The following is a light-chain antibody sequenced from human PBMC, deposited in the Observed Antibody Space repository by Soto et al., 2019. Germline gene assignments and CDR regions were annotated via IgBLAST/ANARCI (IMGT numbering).Light chain of an antibody. Sequence: EIQMTQSPSTLSASVGDRVTITCRASQSIDKWMAWFQQKPGKAPKVLIYMVSTLESGVPSRFSGSGSGTEFTLTISSLQPDDIASYYCQQYAGSSWTFGQWTKVHIK. V-gene: IGKV1-5*03. J-gene: IGKJ1*01. CDR2: MVS. CDR3: QQYAGSSWT. CDR1: QSIDKW.